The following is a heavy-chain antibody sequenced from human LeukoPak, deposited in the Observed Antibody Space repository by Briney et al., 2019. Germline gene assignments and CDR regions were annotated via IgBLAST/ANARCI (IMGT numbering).Heavy chain of an antibody. CDR1: GFTINNYA. CDR3: AKELTGGFDY. CDR2: ISWNSGSI. J-gene: IGHJ4*02. D-gene: IGHD1-14*01. V-gene: IGHV3-9*01. Sequence: TGESLTLTCAASGFTINNYALHWVRQAPGKGLEWVSGISWNSGSIGYADSVKGRFTISRDNAKNSLYLQMNSLRAEDTALYYCAKELTGGFDYWGQGTLVTVSS.